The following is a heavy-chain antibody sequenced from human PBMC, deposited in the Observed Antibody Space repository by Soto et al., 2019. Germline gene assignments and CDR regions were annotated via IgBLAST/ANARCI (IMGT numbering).Heavy chain of an antibody. D-gene: IGHD5-12*01. Sequence: EVQVVVSGGGLVQPGGSLKLSCAASGVTFSGSAIHWVRQASGKGLEWVGRIRSKANGYATAYGASVKGMFTMSRDDSTNTAYLQMDSLKTEDTAVYYCYTRGDGYNADFDYWGQGTLVTLSS. V-gene: IGHV3-73*01. CDR2: IRSKANGYAT. CDR3: YTRGDGYNADFDY. J-gene: IGHJ4*02. CDR1: GVTFSGSA.